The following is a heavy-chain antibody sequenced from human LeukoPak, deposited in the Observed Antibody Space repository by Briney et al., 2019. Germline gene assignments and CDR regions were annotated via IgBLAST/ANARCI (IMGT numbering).Heavy chain of an antibody. Sequence: SETLSLTCTVSGYSIANGYQWAWIRQSPGKRLEWIGSIYHMGSTYDNLSLKSRLTMSVDTSKNQFSLKMRAVTAADTAIYYCARSEINDYMRFWGQGILVTVSS. V-gene: IGHV4-38-2*02. CDR2: IYHMGST. D-gene: IGHD4-11*01. CDR1: GYSIANGYQ. CDR3: ARSEINDYMRF. J-gene: IGHJ4*02.